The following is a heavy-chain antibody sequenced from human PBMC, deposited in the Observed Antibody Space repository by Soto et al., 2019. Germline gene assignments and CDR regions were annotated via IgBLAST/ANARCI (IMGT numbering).Heavy chain of an antibody. V-gene: IGHV1-3*01. Sequence: ASVKVSCKASGYTFTSYAMHWVRQAPGQRLEWMGWINAGNGNTKYSQKFQGRVTITRDTSASTAYMELSSLRSEDTAVYYCARDPLGYCSGGSCPLPFDYWGQGTLVTVSS. CDR2: INAGNGNT. J-gene: IGHJ4*02. CDR3: ARDPLGYCSGGSCPLPFDY. CDR1: GYTFTSYA. D-gene: IGHD2-15*01.